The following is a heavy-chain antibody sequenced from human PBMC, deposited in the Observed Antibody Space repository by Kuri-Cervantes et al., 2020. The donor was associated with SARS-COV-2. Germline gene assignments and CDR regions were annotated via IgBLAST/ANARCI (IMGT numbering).Heavy chain of an antibody. J-gene: IGHJ4*02. V-gene: IGHV1-3*01. CDR2: INAGNGNT. D-gene: IGHD2-15*01. CDR1: GYTFTSYA. CDR3: ATTSGYCRGGSCHGNY. Sequence: ASVNVSCKASGYTFTSYAMHWVRQAPGQRLEWMGWINAGNGNTKYSQKFQGRVTITRDTSASTAYMELSSLRSEDPAVYYCATTSGYCRGGSCHGNYWGQGTLVTVSS.